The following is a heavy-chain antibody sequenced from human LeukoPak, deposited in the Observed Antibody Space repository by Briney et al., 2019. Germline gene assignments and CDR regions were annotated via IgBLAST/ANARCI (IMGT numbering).Heavy chain of an antibody. CDR3: ARDLEDCTTGLCYRTFDL. CDR2: IYYTGSS. J-gene: IGHJ3*01. Sequence: SETLSLTCTVSGGSIITHQWSWIRQPPGKGLEWIGYIYYTGSSNYNPSLKGRVTISVDTSKNHFSLKLRSVTAADTAIYYCARDLEDCTTGLCYRTFDLWRRGTGDTVSS. CDR1: GGSIITHQ. D-gene: IGHD2-8*01. V-gene: IGHV4-59*11.